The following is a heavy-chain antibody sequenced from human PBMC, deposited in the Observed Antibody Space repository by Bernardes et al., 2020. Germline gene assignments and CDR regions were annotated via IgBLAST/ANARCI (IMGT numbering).Heavy chain of an antibody. CDR1: GITFSSEA. CDR2: ITGSGGST. D-gene: IGHD2-15*01. V-gene: IGHV3-23*01. J-gene: IGHJ4*02. CDR3: ARDVALGYFDY. Sequence: GGLLRPCRAAAGITFSSEAVSGVSQFPGKGLEKASAITGSGGSTYYADSVKGRFTISRDNSKNTLYLQMNSLRAEDTAVYYCARDVALGYFDYWGPGTLVTVSS.